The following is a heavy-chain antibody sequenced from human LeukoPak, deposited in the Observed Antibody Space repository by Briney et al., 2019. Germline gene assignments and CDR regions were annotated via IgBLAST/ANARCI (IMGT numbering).Heavy chain of an antibody. CDR1: GGSINSYY. CDR2: VSADGST. D-gene: IGHD1-1*01. V-gene: IGHV4-4*07. CDR3: AGADPGTANFDP. Sequence: SETLSLTCTVSGGSINSYYWNWIRQPAGKGLEWVGRVSADGSTNYNPSLKSRVTLSVDKSKNQFSLKLNSVTAADTAVYFCAGADPGTANFDPWGQGSLVTVSS. J-gene: IGHJ5*02.